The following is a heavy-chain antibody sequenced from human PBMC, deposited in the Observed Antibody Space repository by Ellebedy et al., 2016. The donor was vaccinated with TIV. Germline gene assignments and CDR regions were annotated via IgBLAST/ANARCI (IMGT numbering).Heavy chain of an antibody. CDR3: ARDPDAFGDQYFDL. V-gene: IGHV3-30*04. CDR2: ISYHGSDK. D-gene: IGHD3-10*01. J-gene: IGHJ5*01. Sequence: SLKISCAASGFNFNSYALHLVRQAPDKGLGWVSLISYHGSDKYYADSVKGRFTISRDNSKNTLDLQMNNLRTEDTAVYYCARDPDAFGDQYFDLWGQGTLVIVSS. CDR1: GFNFNSYA.